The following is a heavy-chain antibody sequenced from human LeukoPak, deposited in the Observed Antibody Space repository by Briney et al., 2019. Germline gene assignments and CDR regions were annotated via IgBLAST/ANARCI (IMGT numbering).Heavy chain of an antibody. CDR2: ISGSTGST. CDR1: GFTFSSYA. Sequence: GGSLRLSCAASGFTFSSYAMSWVRQAPGKGLEWVSAISGSTGSTYYADSVKGRFTISRDISKSTLYLQMNSLRAEDTAVYYCAKDDHGGSGWRDYFDYWGQGTLVTVSS. V-gene: IGHV3-23*01. D-gene: IGHD6-19*01. CDR3: AKDDHGGSGWRDYFDY. J-gene: IGHJ4*02.